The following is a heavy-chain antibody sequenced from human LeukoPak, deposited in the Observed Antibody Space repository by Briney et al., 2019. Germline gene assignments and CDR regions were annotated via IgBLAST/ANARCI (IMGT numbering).Heavy chain of an antibody. CDR2: IYYSGST. D-gene: IGHD3-22*01. CDR1: GGSISSYH. V-gene: IGHV4-59*01. Sequence: SETLSLTCAVSGGSISSYHWSWIRQPPGKGLEWIGYIYYSGSTNYNPSLKSRVTISVDTSKNQFSLKLSSVTAADTAMYYCARYNYYGSSAYYREGYFDYWGQGTLVTVSS. CDR3: ARYNYYGSSAYYREGYFDY. J-gene: IGHJ4*02.